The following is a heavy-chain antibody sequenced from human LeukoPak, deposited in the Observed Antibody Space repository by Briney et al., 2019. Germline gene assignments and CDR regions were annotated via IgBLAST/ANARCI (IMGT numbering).Heavy chain of an antibody. CDR3: ARAFITGIDCFDY. CDR1: GFTFSSYW. CDR2: IKQDGSEK. Sequence: GGSLRLSCAASGFTFSSYWMSWVRQAPGKGLEWVANIKQDGSEKYYVDSVKGRFTISRDDAKNSLYLQMNSLRAEDTAVYYCARAFITGIDCFDYWGQGTLVTVSS. J-gene: IGHJ4*02. V-gene: IGHV3-7*01. D-gene: IGHD1-20*01.